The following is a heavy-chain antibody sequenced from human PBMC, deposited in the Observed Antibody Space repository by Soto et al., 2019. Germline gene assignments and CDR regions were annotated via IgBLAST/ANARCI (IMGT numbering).Heavy chain of an antibody. CDR1: GGSISSSRYY. Sequence: SETLSLTCTVSGGSISSSRYYWGWIRQPQGKGLERIGSIYYSGSTYYNPSLKSRVTISVDTSRNQFSLKLNSVTAADTAVYYCARDKRITIFGVVIEGYPTDCYVMDFCGQGSTVIGSS. CDR2: IYYSGST. V-gene: IGHV4-39*07. CDR3: ARDKRITIFGVVIEGYPTDCYVMDF. J-gene: IGHJ6*02. D-gene: IGHD3-3*01.